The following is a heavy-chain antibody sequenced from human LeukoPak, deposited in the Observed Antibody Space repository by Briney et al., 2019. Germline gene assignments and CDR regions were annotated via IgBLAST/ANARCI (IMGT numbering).Heavy chain of an antibody. V-gene: IGHV4-59*01. Sequence: SETLSLTCAVSGASISSYDWSWIRQPPGKGLEWIGGIYNSGRTNDSPSLKSRVTISKDTSKNQSSLKLSSVTAADTAVYYCARVVGASHMEAFDIWGQGTMVTVSS. CDR1: GASISSYD. CDR3: ARVVGASHMEAFDI. CDR2: IYNSGRT. J-gene: IGHJ3*02. D-gene: IGHD1-26*01.